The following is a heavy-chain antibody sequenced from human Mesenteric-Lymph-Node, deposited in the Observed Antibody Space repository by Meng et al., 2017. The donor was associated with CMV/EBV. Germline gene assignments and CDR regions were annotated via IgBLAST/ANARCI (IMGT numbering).Heavy chain of an antibody. CDR1: GDSIGTGSLS. CDR3: ARQVDTALVSFDY. D-gene: IGHD5-18*01. Sequence: VSGDSIGTGSLSWAWIRQSPGKGLEWIGSIYHSGYNYNNPSLKSRVTMSVDASKNQFSLKLSSVTAADTGVYYCARQVDTALVSFDYWGQGTLVTVSS. J-gene: IGHJ4*02. CDR2: IYHSGYN. V-gene: IGHV4-39*01.